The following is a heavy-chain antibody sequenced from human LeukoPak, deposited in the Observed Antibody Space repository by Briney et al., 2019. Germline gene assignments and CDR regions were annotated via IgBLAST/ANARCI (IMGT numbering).Heavy chain of an antibody. Sequence: GGSLRLSCAASGFTFSSYSMNWVRQAPGKGLEWVSYISSSGSTIYYADSVKGRFTISRDNAKNSLYLQMNSLRAEDTAVYYCAELGITMIGGVWGKGTTVIISS. J-gene: IGHJ6*04. V-gene: IGHV3-48*04. CDR3: AELGITMIGGV. CDR1: GFTFSSYS. D-gene: IGHD3-10*02. CDR2: ISSSGSTI.